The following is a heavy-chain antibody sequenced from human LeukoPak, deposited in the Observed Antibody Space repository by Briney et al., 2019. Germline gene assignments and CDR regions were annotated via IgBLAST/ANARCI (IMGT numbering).Heavy chain of an antibody. CDR3: AKPRSLNIVGGAVDY. CDR1: GFTVSSNY. J-gene: IGHJ4*02. Sequence: RGSLRLSCAASGFTVSSNYMNWVRQAPGKGLEWVSIIYSGGSTFYADSVKGRFTISRDNSKNTLHLQMNSLRAEDTAVYYCAKPRSLNIVGGAVDYWGQGTLVTVSS. CDR2: IYSGGST. V-gene: IGHV3-66*02. D-gene: IGHD1-26*01.